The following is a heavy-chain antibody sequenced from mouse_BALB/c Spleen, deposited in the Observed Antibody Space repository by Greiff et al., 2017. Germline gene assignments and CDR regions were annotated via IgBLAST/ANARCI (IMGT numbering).Heavy chain of an antibody. CDR3: ARDGIYYAMDY. V-gene: IGHV7-3*02. CDR2: IRNKANGYTT. J-gene: IGHJ4*01. Sequence: EVHLVESGGGLVQPGGSLRLSCATSGFTFTDYYMSWVRQPPGKALEWLGFIRNKANGYTTEYSASVKGRFTISRDNSQSILYLQMNTLRAEDSATYYCARDGIYYAMDYWGQGTSVTVSS. CDR1: GFTFTDYY.